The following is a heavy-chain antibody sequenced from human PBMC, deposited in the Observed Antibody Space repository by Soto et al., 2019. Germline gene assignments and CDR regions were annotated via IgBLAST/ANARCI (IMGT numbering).Heavy chain of an antibody. J-gene: IGHJ4*02. CDR2: IIPIFGTA. CDR1: SGDP. V-gene: IGHV1-69*01. Sequence: SGDPVSRLIKKKGKGLEWMGGIIPIFGTANYAQKFQGRVTITADESTSTAYMELSSLRSEDTAVYYCARWDSSSSEEDYFDYWGQGTLVTVSS. CDR3: ARWDSSSSEEDYFDY. D-gene: IGHD6-6*01.